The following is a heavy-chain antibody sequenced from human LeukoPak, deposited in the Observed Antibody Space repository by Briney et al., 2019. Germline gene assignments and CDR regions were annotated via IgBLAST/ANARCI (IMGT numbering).Heavy chain of an antibody. Sequence: KLQGRVTMTTDTSTSTAYMELSSLRSEDTAVYYCARERGYYYDSSGYFYYFDYWGQGTLVTVSS. CDR3: ARERGYYYDSSGYFYYFDY. D-gene: IGHD3-22*01. V-gene: IGHV1-18*01. J-gene: IGHJ4*02.